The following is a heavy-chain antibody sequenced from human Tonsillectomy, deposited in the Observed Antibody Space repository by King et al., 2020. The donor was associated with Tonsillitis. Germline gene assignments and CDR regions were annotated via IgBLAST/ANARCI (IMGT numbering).Heavy chain of an antibody. D-gene: IGHD2-2*02. CDR1: GFTFSSYA. J-gene: IGHJ4*02. V-gene: IGHV3-23*04. CDR2: ISGSGGST. Sequence: VQLVESGGVLVQPGGSLRLSCAASGFTFSSYAMSWVRHTPGKGLEWVSSISGSGGSTYYADSVQGRLTITRDNSKNTLYLQLSCLRAEDTAIYYCAKDRAYCSSTSCYTVKFDYWGQGTLVTVSS. CDR3: AKDRAYCSSTSCYTVKFDY.